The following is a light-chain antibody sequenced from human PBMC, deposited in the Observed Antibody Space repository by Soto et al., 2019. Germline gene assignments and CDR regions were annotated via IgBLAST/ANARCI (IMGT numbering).Light chain of an antibody. CDR3: QQYNKWPLIT. CDR2: DAS. V-gene: IGKV3-15*01. Sequence: SKSPATLSVYPGARAILSCRASQNVYNNLAWYQQKPGQAPRLLIFDASTRATGIPARFSGSGSGTEFTLTIRGLQSEDFAIYYGQQYNKWPLITFGQGTRLEIK. J-gene: IGKJ5*01. CDR1: QNVYNN.